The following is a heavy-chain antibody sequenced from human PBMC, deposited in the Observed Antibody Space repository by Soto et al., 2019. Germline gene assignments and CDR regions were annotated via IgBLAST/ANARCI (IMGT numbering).Heavy chain of an antibody. CDR3: ARWFTYGNFDYFDY. CDR2: IDSGGRTT. V-gene: IGHV3-74*01. Sequence: GSLRLSCAASGFTFSSDWMHWFRQAPGKGLVWVSRIDSGGRTTTYADSVKGRFTISRDNAKNTPYLQMNGLRAEDTALYYCARWFTYGNFDYFDYWGQGTQVTVSS. D-gene: IGHD3-10*01. CDR1: GFTFSSDW. J-gene: IGHJ4*02.